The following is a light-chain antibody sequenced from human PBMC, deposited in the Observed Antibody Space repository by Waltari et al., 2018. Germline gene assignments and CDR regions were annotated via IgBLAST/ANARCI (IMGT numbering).Light chain of an antibody. J-gene: IGLJ7*01. CDR1: NSNIGNNY. V-gene: IGLV1-51*02. Sequence: QSVLTQPPSVSAAPGPRVTISCSGGNSNIGNNYVSWYRQFPGTAPKLLIYENSERPSGIPGRFSGSKSGTSATLDITGLQAGDEADYYCGTWDSSLSGAVFGGGTHLTVL. CDR2: ENS. CDR3: GTWDSSLSGAV.